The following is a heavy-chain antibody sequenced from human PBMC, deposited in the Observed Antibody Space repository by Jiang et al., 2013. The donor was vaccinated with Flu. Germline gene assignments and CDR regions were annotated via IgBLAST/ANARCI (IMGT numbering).Heavy chain of an antibody. J-gene: IGHJ2*01. V-gene: IGHV4-39*01. CDR3: ARQRDYYAGSGFYYWGDNWYFDL. CDR2: IYYNGET. CDR1: GGSINSRDDY. Sequence: GPGLVKPSETLSLTCSVSGGSINSRDDYWGWIRQPPGKGLEWIGSIYYNGETYSNPSLRSRVTISVDTSKNQFSLNLNSLTAADTAVYFCARQRDYYAGSGFYYWGDNWYFDL. D-gene: IGHD3-22*01.